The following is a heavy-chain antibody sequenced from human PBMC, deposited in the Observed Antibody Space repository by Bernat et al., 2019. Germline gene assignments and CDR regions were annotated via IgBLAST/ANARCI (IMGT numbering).Heavy chain of an antibody. CDR1: GGSFSGYY. J-gene: IGHJ4*02. CDR3: ARGLVDDYGDLLDY. Sequence: QVQLQQWGAGLLKPSETLSLTCAVYGGSFSGYYWSWIRQPPGKGLEWIGEINHSGSTNYNPSLKGRVTISVDTSKNQFSLKLSSVTAADTAVYYCARGLVDDYGDLLDYWGQGTLVTVSS. CDR2: INHSGST. V-gene: IGHV4-34*01. D-gene: IGHD4-17*01.